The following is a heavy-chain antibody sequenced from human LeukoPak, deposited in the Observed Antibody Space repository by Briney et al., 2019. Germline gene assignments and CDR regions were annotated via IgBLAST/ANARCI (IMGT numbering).Heavy chain of an antibody. J-gene: IGHJ4*02. CDR2: ISSSGSTI. D-gene: IGHD5-18*01. CDR3: ARDALDSYGGFGY. V-gene: IGHV3-11*01. Sequence: GGSLRLSCAASGFTFSSNWMSWIRQAPGKGLEWVSYISSSGSTIYYADSVKGRFTISRDNAKNSLYLQMNSLRAEDTAVYYCARDALDSYGGFGYWGQGTLVTVSS. CDR1: GFTFSSNW.